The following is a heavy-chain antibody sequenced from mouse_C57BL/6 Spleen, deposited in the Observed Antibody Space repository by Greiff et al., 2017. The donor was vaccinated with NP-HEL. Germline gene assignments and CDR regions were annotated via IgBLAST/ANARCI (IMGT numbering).Heavy chain of an antibody. Sequence: VQLQESGPGLVQPSQSLSITCTVSGFSLTSYGVHLVRQPPGKGLEWLGVIWSGGSTDYNAAFISRLSISKDNSKSQVFFKMNSLQADDTAIYYCAKKDWDGYWYFDVWGTGTTVTVSS. CDR3: AKKDWDGYWYFDV. CDR2: IWSGGST. CDR1: GFSLTSYG. V-gene: IGHV2-4*01. D-gene: IGHD4-1*01. J-gene: IGHJ1*03.